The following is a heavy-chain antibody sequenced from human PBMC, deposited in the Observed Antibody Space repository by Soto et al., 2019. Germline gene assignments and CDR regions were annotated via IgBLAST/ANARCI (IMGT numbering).Heavy chain of an antibody. CDR1: GGSFSGYY. Sequence: SETLSLTCAVYGGSFSGYYWSWIRQPPGKGLEWIGEINHSGSTNYNPSLKSRVTMSVDTSKNQFSLKLSSVTAADTAVYYCARGYRYYYGSGSYYNGYYFDYWGQGTLVTVSS. V-gene: IGHV4-34*01. CDR3: ARGYRYYYGSGSYYNGYYFDY. CDR2: INHSGST. D-gene: IGHD3-10*01. J-gene: IGHJ4*02.